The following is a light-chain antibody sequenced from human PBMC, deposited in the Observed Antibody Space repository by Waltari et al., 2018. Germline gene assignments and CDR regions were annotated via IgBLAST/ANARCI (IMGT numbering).Light chain of an antibody. Sequence: SALINPAPVSGSLGQPITIPGPGPTSKFGGINLVSWYQQHPGKAPKLMIYEVTKRPSGVSNRFSGSKSGNTASLTISGLQAEDEADYYCCSYAGSTTWVFGGGTKLTVL. CDR1: TSKFGGINL. J-gene: IGLJ3*02. CDR2: EVT. V-gene: IGLV2-23*02. CDR3: CSYAGSTTWV.